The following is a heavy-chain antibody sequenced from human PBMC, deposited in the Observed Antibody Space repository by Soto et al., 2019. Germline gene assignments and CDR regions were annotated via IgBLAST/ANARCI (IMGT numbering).Heavy chain of an antibody. Sequence: PSETLSLTCTVSGGSISSGGYYWSWIRQHPEKGLEWIGYIYYSGSTYYNPSLKSRVTISVDTSKNQFSLKLSSVTAADTAVYYCARDRSRDGYRTGYFQHWGQGTLVTVSS. CDR2: IYYSGST. CDR1: GGSISSGGYY. CDR3: ARDRSRDGYRTGYFQH. J-gene: IGHJ1*01. V-gene: IGHV4-31*03. D-gene: IGHD5-12*01.